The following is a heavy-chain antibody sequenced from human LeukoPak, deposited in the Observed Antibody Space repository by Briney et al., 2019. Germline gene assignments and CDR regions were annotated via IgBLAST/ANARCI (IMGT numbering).Heavy chain of an antibody. CDR1: GGSISSSSYY. Sequence: SETLSLTCTVSGGSISSSSYYWGWIRQPPGKGLEWIGSIYYSGSTYYNPSLKSRVTISVDTSKNQFSLKLSSVTAADTAVYYCARPMLGYCSGGSCYAFDIWGQGTMVTVSS. J-gene: IGHJ3*02. CDR3: ARPMLGYCSGGSCYAFDI. V-gene: IGHV4-39*01. CDR2: IYYSGST. D-gene: IGHD2-15*01.